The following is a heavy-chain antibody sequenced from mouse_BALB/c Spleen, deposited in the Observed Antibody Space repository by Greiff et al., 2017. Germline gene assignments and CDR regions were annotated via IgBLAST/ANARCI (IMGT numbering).Heavy chain of an antibody. Sequence: EVHLVESGGDLVKPGGSLKLSCAASGFTFSSYGMSWVRQTPDKRLEWVATISSGGSYTYYPDSVKGRFTISRDNAKNTLYLQMSSLKSEDTAMYYCARPLSHYYAMDYWGQGTSVTVSS. D-gene: IGHD6-5*01. V-gene: IGHV5-6*01. CDR3: ARPLSHYYAMDY. CDR2: ISSGGSYT. CDR1: GFTFSSYG. J-gene: IGHJ4*01.